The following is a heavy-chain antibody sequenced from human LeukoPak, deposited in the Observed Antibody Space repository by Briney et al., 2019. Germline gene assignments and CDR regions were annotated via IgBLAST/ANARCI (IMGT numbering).Heavy chain of an antibody. CDR1: GFTFSSYG. V-gene: IGHV3-33*01. D-gene: IGHD6-19*01. Sequence: PGGSLRLSCAASGFTFSSYGVHWVRQAPGKGLEWVAVIWYDGSNKYYADSVKGRFTISRDNSKNTLYLQMNSPRAEDTAVYYCARDGQQWLKIRYYFDYWGQGTLVAVSS. CDR3: ARDGQQWLKIRYYFDY. CDR2: IWYDGSNK. J-gene: IGHJ4*02.